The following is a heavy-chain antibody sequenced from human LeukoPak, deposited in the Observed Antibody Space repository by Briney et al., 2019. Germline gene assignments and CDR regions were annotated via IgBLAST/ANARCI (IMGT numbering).Heavy chain of an antibody. CDR2: IYYSGST. D-gene: IGHD2-15*01. CDR3: ARGDSDCSGGSCYSSYYYGMDV. V-gene: IGHV4-61*05. CDR1: GGSISSSSYY. J-gene: IGHJ6*02. Sequence: PSETLSLTCTVSGGSISSSSYYWGWIRQPPGKGLEWIGYIYYSGSTNYNPSLKSRVTISVDTSKNQFSLKLSSVTAADTAVYYCARGDSDCSGGSCYSSYYYGMDVWGQGATVTVSS.